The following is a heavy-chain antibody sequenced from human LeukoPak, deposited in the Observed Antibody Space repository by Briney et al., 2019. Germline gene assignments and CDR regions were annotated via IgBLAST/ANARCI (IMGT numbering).Heavy chain of an antibody. D-gene: IGHD3-16*01. CDR3: ARGGSYEAFDI. CDR2: ISSNSSYI. J-gene: IGHJ3*02. CDR1: GFPFSSYS. Sequence: PGEALRLCCATSGFPFSSYSMNWVRQAPGKGLERVSSISSNSSYISYAESVKGRFTISRDNDKNSLYLQMNSLRAEDTAVYYCARGGSYEAFDIWGQGTMVTVSS. V-gene: IGHV3-21*01.